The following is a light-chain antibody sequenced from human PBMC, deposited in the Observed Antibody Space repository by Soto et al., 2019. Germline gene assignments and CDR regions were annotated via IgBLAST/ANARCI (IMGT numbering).Light chain of an antibody. CDR3: QQYNYWPPLT. Sequence: EIVMTQSPATLSVSPGERATHSCRASQSVSSNLAWYQQKPGQAPRLLIYGASTRATGIPARFSGSGSGTEFTLTISSLQSEDFAVYYCQQYNYWPPLTFGGGTKVEIK. J-gene: IGKJ4*01. CDR1: QSVSSN. CDR2: GAS. V-gene: IGKV3-15*01.